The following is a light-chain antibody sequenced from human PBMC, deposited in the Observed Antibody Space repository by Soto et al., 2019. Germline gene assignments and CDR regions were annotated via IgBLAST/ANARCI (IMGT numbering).Light chain of an antibody. Sequence: QSVLTQPPSASGTPGQRVTISCSGSSSNIGSNTVNWSQQLPGTAPKLLIYSNNQRPSGVPDRFSGSKSGTSASLAISGLQSADDADYYCAAWDDSLIGTVFGGGTKLTVL. CDR2: SNN. CDR3: AAWDDSLIGTV. V-gene: IGLV1-44*01. CDR1: SSNIGSNT. J-gene: IGLJ2*01.